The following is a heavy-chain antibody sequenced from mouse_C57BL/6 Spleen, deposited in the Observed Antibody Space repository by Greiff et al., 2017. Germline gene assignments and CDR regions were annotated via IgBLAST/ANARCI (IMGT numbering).Heavy chain of an antibody. CDR1: GFTFSSYA. CDR2: ICDGGSYT. J-gene: IGHJ1*03. D-gene: IGHD1-1*01. CDR3: ARGRGVDYGSSYYWYFDV. Sequence: EVKVVESGGGLVKPGGSLKLSCAASGFTFSSYAMSWVRQTPEKRLEWVATICDGGSYTYYPDNVKGRFTISRDNAKNNLYLQMSHLKSEDTAMYYCARGRGVDYGSSYYWYFDVWGTGTSVTVSS. V-gene: IGHV5-4*03.